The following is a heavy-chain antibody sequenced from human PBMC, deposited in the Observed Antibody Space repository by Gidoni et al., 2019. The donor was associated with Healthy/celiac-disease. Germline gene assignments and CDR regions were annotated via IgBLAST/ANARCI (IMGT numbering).Heavy chain of an antibody. D-gene: IGHD6-19*01. J-gene: IGHJ6*03. CDR2: IIPIFGTA. CDR1: GGTFSSYA. CDR3: ARGAPEQWLVYYYYYYMDV. V-gene: IGHV1-69*01. Sequence: QVQLVQSGAEVKKPGSSVKVSCKASGGTFSSYAISWVRQAPGQGLEWMGGIIPIFGTANYAQKFQGRVTITADESTSTAYMELSSLRSEDTAVYYCARGAPEQWLVYYYYYYMDVWGKGTTVTVSS.